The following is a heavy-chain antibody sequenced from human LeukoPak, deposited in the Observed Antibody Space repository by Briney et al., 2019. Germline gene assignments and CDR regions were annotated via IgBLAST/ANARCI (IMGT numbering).Heavy chain of an antibody. V-gene: IGHV3-33*06. CDR1: GFTFSSYG. D-gene: IGHD3-9*01. Sequence: PGRSLRLSCAASGFTFSSYGMHWVRQAPGKGLEWVAVIWYDGSNKYYADSVKGRFTISRDSSKNTLYLQMNSLRAEDTAVYYCAKDSFVDWGGYFDYWGQGTLVTVSS. J-gene: IGHJ4*02. CDR2: IWYDGSNK. CDR3: AKDSFVDWGGYFDY.